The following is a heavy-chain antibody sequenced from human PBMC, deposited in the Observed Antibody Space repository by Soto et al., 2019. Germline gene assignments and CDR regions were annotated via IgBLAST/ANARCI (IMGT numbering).Heavy chain of an antibody. CDR1: GYIFKNYD. CDR3: ATESHYFDY. V-gene: IGHV1-18*01. CDR2: ISGENGNT. Sequence: QVQLVQSGGEVKKPGASVRVSCKASGYIFKNYDISWVRQAPGQGLEWMGWISGENGNTHYAQKFRGRVTMTTDTSTSPAYTELRCLTSDDTVVYYCATESHYFDYWGQGTLVSVSS. J-gene: IGHJ4*02.